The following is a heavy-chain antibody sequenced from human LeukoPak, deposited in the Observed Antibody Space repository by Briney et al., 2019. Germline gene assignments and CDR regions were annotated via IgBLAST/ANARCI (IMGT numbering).Heavy chain of an antibody. Sequence: PEGCLRLCGGASGSAIDYYGVGWVRLAPRKGLEWVSGINWNGGSTGYADGVKGRFTISRDNAKYSLYLQMNRLRAEEKALYYCAKYKATIVVPAAIFIDYWGQGTMVTVSS. J-gene: IGHJ4*01. D-gene: IGHD2-2*01. CDR1: GSAIDYYG. CDR2: INWNGGST. V-gene: IGHV3-20*04. CDR3: AKYKATIVVPAAIFIDY.